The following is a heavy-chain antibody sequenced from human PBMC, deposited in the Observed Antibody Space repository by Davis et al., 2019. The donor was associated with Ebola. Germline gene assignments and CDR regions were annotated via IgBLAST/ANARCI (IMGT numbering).Heavy chain of an antibody. CDR2: INPNSGGT. D-gene: IGHD2-2*01. Sequence: ASVKVSCKASGYTFTGYYMHWVRQAPGQGLEWMGWINPNSGGTNYAQKFQGRVTMTRDTSISTAYMEPSRLRSDDTAVYYCARDQYQLLRPRAGWYFDLWGRGTLVTVSS. CDR1: GYTFTGYY. CDR3: ARDQYQLLRPRAGWYFDL. V-gene: IGHV1-2*02. J-gene: IGHJ2*01.